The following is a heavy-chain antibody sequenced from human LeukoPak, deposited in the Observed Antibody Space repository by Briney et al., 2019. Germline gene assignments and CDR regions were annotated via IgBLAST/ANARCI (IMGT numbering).Heavy chain of an antibody. CDR3: ARHMLWGYDSSGYGGLYYGMDV. Sequence: SETLSLTCTVSGGSIGSGGYYWSWLRQHPGKGLEWIGYIYYSGSTYYNPSLKSRVTISVDTSKNQFSLKLSSVTAADTAVYYCARHMLWGYDSSGYGGLYYGMDVWGQGTTVTVSS. V-gene: IGHV4-31*03. D-gene: IGHD3-22*01. CDR2: IYYSGST. J-gene: IGHJ6*02. CDR1: GGSIGSGGYY.